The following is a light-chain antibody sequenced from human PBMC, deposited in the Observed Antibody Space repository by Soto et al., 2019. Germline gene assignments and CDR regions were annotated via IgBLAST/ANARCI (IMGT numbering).Light chain of an antibody. J-gene: IGKJ5*01. V-gene: IGKV3-15*01. CDR2: GAS. CDR1: QSVSSSY. CDR3: QQYKSWPIT. Sequence: EIVWTQSPGTLSLSPGERDTLSCRASQSVSSSYLAWYQQKPGQAPRLLIYGASSRATGIPARFSGSGSGTEFTLTISGLQSEDSAIYFCQQYKSWPITFGQGTRLEIK.